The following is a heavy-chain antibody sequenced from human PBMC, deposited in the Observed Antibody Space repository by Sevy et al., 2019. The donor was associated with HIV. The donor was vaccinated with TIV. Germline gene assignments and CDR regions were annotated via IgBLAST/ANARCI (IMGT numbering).Heavy chain of an antibody. V-gene: IGHV1-8*01. CDR2: MNPNSGNT. D-gene: IGHD3-22*01. CDR3: ASSYDSSGYYRY. J-gene: IGHJ4*02. Sequence: ASVKVSCKASGYTFTSYDINWVRQATGQGHEWMGWMNPNSGNTGYAQKFQGRVTMTRNTSISTAYMELSSLRSEDTAVYYCASSYDSSGYYRYWGQGTLVTVSS. CDR1: GYTFTSYD.